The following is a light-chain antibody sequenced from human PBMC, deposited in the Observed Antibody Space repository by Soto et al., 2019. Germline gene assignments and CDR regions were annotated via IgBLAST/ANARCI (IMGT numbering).Light chain of an antibody. CDR3: CSYTSSSTRLYV. Sequence: QSALTQPASVSGSPGQSITISCTGTSSNVGGYNYVSWYQQHPGKAPKLMIYDVSNRPSGVSNRFSGSKSGNTASLTISGLLAEDEDDYYCCSYTSSSTRLYVFGTGTKLTVL. J-gene: IGLJ1*01. V-gene: IGLV2-14*01. CDR1: SSNVGGYNY. CDR2: DVS.